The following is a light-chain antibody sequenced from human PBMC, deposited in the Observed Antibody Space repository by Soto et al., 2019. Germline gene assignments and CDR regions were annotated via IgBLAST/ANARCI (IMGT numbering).Light chain of an antibody. J-gene: IGKJ5*01. CDR3: QHYGTSPGT. V-gene: IGKV3-20*01. CDR2: GAS. Sequence: IGFNQSPCTLSLSQGGRTTLSCRASQSISRYLAWYQQKPGQGPRLLIYGASSRATGTPDRFSGSGSGTDFTLTISRLEPEDFAVYYCQHYGTSPGTFGQGTRLEIK. CDR1: QSISRY.